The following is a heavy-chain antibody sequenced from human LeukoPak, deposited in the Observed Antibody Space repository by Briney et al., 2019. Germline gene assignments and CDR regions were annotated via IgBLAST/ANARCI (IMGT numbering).Heavy chain of an antibody. Sequence: GGSLRLSCGASGFTFSSYGMHWVRQAPGKGLEWVAVISYDGSNKYYADSVKGRFTISRDNSKNTLYLQMNSLRAEDTAVYYCAKGHGRPVYYYYGMDVWGQGTTVTVS. CDR3: AKGHGRPVYYYYGMDV. J-gene: IGHJ6*02. D-gene: IGHD5-24*01. V-gene: IGHV3-30*18. CDR2: ISYDGSNK. CDR1: GFTFSSYG.